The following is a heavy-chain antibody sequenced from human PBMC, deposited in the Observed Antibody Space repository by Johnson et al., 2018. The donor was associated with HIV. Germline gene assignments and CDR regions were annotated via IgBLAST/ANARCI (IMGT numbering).Heavy chain of an antibody. CDR3: ARVRGSLWNDRAFGI. Sequence: VQLVESGGGLVQPGGSLRLSCAASGFTFGSYGMSWVRQAPGKGLAWVSAISGSGDNTCYADSVKGRFTISRDSSKNTLYLQMNSLRAEETAVYYCARVRGSLWNDRAFGIWGQGTMVTVSS. CDR1: GFTFGSYG. CDR2: ISGSGDNT. D-gene: IGHD1-1*01. J-gene: IGHJ3*02. V-gene: IGHV3-23*04.